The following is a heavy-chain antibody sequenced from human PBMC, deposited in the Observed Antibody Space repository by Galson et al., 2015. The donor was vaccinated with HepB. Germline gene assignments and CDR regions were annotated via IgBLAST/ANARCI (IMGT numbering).Heavy chain of an antibody. CDR3: SGQTSDTDDI. V-gene: IGHV3-11*06. CDR1: GFNLSDYY. Sequence: SLRLSCAASGFNLSDYYMSWIRQAPGKGLEWVAYISSRSSYTNYADSVKGRFTISRDNAKNSLYLQMDSLRAEDTAVYYCSGQTSDTDDIWGQGTMVTVSS. D-gene: IGHD7-27*01. CDR2: ISSRSSYT. J-gene: IGHJ3*02.